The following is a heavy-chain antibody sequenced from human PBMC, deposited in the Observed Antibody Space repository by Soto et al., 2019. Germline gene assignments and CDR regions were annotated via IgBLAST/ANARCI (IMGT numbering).Heavy chain of an antibody. CDR3: ARGSYYYDSSGYYHY. CDR2: INPSGST. D-gene: IGHD3-22*01. V-gene: IGHV4-34*01. Sequence: PSETLSLTCGVYGGSLSGNYWSWIRQPPGEGLEWIGEINPSGSTNYSPSLKSRATISADTSKNQFSLKLSSVIAADTAVYYCARGSYYYDSSGYYHYWGQGTLVTVS. CDR1: GGSLSGNY. J-gene: IGHJ4*02.